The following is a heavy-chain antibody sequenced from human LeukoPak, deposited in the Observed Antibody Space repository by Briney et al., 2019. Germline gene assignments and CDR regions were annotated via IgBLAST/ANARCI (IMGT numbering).Heavy chain of an antibody. V-gene: IGHV4-59*01. CDR1: GGSINTYY. CDR2: IYYGGST. J-gene: IGHJ4*02. D-gene: IGHD3-16*01. CDR3: ARRAYYFDY. Sequence: SETLSLTCTVSGGSINTYYWSWIRQPPGKGLEWIGYIYYGGSTNYNPSLKSRVTMSVDTSKNQFSLNLSSVTAADTAVYYCARRAYYFDYRGQGTLVTVSS.